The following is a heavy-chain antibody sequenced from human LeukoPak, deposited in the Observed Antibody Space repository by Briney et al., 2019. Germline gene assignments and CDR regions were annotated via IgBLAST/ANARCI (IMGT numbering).Heavy chain of an antibody. CDR2: IYHNGNT. CDR1: GDSISSGIFH. V-gene: IGHV4-30-2*01. CDR3: ARVYGSCSGGGCYFFDY. D-gene: IGHD2-15*01. J-gene: IGHJ4*02. Sequence: SETLSLTCSVSGDSISSGIFHWSWIRQPPGKGLEWIGYIYHNGNTYYNPSLKSRVTISVDTSQNEFSLKVNSVTAADTGVYYCARVYGSCSGGGCYFFDYWGQGTLVTVSS.